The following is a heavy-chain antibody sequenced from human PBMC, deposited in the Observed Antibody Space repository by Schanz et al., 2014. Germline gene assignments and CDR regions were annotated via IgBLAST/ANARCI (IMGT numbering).Heavy chain of an antibody. CDR2: IIPILGIA. CDR3: ARDYYDSSGYYYCDY. J-gene: IGHJ4*02. V-gene: IGHV1-69*09. CDR1: GGTFNSYT. D-gene: IGHD3-22*01. Sequence: QVQLIQSGAEVKKPGSSMKVSCKASGGTFNSYTINWVRQAPGQGLEWMGRIIPILGIANYAQKFQGRLTITADKSTSTAYMELSSLRSEDTAMYYCARDYYDSSGYYYCDYWGQGTLVTVSS.